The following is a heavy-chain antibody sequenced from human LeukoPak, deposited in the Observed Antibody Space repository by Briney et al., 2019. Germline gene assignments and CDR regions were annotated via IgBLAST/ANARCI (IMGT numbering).Heavy chain of an antibody. V-gene: IGHV3-74*01. Sequence: AGSLRLSCAASGFTFSSYWMHWVRQAPGKGLVWVSRINSDGSSTGYADSVKGRSTISRDNAKNTLYLQIYSLRAEDTAVYYCARGPTDYWGQGTLVTVPS. CDR1: GFTFSSYW. CDR3: ARGPTDY. CDR2: INSDGSST. J-gene: IGHJ4*02.